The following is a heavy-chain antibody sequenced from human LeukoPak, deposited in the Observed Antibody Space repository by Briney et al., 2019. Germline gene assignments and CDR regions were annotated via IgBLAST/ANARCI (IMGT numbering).Heavy chain of an antibody. J-gene: IGHJ4*02. CDR2: ISGGGSFS. D-gene: IGHD6-13*01. Sequence: GTSLRLSCAASGFTFSSYAMSWVRQAPGKGLEWVSAISGGGSFSYYADSVKGRFTISRDNSKNTLYLQMNSLRAEDTAAYYCAKSLAASGTAYWGQGTLVTVSS. CDR3: AKSLAASGTAY. V-gene: IGHV3-23*01. CDR1: GFTFSSYA.